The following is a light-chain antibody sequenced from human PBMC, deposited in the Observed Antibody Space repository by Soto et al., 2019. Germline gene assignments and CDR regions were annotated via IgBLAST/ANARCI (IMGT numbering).Light chain of an antibody. V-gene: IGLV2-11*01. Sequence: QSALTQPRSVSGSPGQSVTISCTGTISDVGAYKYVSWYQQHPGKAPKMMISDVSRRPSGVPDRFPGSKSGNTASLTISGLQAEDEADYYCCSYAGTSTFVFGTETKVTVL. CDR3: CSYAGTSTFV. CDR2: DVS. CDR1: ISDVGAYKY. J-gene: IGLJ1*01.